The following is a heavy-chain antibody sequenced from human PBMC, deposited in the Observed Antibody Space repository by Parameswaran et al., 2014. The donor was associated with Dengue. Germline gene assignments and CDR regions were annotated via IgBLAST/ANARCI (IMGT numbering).Heavy chain of an antibody. CDR2: IFSNDEK. D-gene: IGHD3-3*01. V-gene: IGHV2-26*01. Sequence: IRQPPGKALEWLAHIFSNDEKSYSTSLKSRLTISKDTSKSQVVLTMTNMDPVDTATYYCARVPVTTIFGPTGVNYYYMDVWGKGTTVTVSS. CDR3: ARVPVTTIFGPTGVNYYYMDV. J-gene: IGHJ6*03.